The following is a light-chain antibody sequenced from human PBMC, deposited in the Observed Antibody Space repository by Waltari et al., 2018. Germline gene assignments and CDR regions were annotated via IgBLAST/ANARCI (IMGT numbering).Light chain of an antibody. CDR3: AAWDDSLSVWV. J-gene: IGLJ3*02. CDR2: RNN. Sequence: QSVLPQPPSASGTPGQSVTISCSGSSPNIGSNYVYWYQQLPGTAPKLLIFRNNQRPSGVPYRFTGSKSGTSASLAISGLRPEDEADYYCAAWDDSLSVWVFGGGTELTVL. V-gene: IGLV1-47*01. CDR1: SPNIGSNY.